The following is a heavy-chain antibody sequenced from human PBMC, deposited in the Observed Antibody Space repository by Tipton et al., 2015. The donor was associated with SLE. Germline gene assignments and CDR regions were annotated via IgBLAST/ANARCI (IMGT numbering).Heavy chain of an antibody. CDR1: GGSFSGYY. D-gene: IGHD3-22*01. CDR3: AREGVSGFTFDY. V-gene: IGHV4-34*01. J-gene: IGHJ4*02. Sequence: TLSLTCAVYGGSFSGYYWSWIRQPPGKGLEWIGEINHSGSTNYNPSLKSRVTISVDTSKNQFSLKLSSVTAADTAVYYCAREGVSGFTFDYWGQGTLVTVSS. CDR2: INHSGST.